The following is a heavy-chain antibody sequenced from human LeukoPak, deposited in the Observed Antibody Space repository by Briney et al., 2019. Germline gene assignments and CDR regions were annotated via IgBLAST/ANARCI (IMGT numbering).Heavy chain of an antibody. D-gene: IGHD2/OR15-2a*01. CDR3: ARATGHYLPFDY. J-gene: IGHJ4*02. CDR1: GFTFSSYG. CDR2: IWYDGSNK. V-gene: IGHV3-33*01. Sequence: PGGSLRLSCAASGFTFSSYGMHWVRQAPGKGLEWVAVIWYDGSNKYYADSVKGRFTISRDNSKNTLYLQMNSLRAEDTAVYYCARATGHYLPFDYWGQGTLVTVSS.